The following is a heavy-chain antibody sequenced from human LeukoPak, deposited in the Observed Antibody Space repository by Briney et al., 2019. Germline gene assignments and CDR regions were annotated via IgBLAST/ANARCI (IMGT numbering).Heavy chain of an antibody. CDR2: ISSSGSTI. D-gene: IGHD3-10*01. J-gene: IGHJ4*02. CDR3: ARDFASTMVRGVIGALDY. V-gene: IGHV3-48*03. CDR1: GFTFSSYE. Sequence: GGSLRLSCAASGFTFSSYEMNWVRKAPGKGLERVSYISSSGSTIYYADSVEGRFTISRDNAKNSLYLQMNSLRAEDTAVYYCARDFASTMVRGVIGALDYWGQGTLVTVSS.